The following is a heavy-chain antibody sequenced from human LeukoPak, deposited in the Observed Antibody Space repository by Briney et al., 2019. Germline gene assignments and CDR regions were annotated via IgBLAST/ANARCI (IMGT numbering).Heavy chain of an antibody. CDR1: GFTFSNAW. CDR2: IKSKTDGGTT. J-gene: IGHJ3*02. V-gene: IGHV3-15*05. Sequence: GGSLRLSCAASGFTFSNAWMSWVRQAPGKGLEWVGRIKSKTDGGTTDYAAPVKGRFTISRDDSKNTLYLQMNSLRAEDTALYYCAKDRVTGRWENDAFDIWGRGTMVTVSS. D-gene: IGHD4-23*01. CDR3: AKDRVTGRWENDAFDI.